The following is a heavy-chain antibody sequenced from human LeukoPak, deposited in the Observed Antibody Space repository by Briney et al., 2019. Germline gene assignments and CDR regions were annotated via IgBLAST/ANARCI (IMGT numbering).Heavy chain of an antibody. CDR1: GLTFSNYA. J-gene: IGHJ4*02. D-gene: IGHD6-13*01. Sequence: PGRSLRLSCAASGLTFSNYAIHWVRQAPGKGLEWAALISKDGTNKYYPDSVKGRFTISRDNSKNTLYLQMNSLRAEDTAVYYCAILGYSSSVFDCWGQGTLVTVSS. CDR3: AILGYSSSVFDC. CDR2: ISKDGTNK. V-gene: IGHV3-30-3*01.